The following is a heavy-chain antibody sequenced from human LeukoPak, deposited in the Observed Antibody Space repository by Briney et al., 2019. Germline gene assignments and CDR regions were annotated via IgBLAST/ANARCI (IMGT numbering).Heavy chain of an antibody. CDR1: GYTFTVYY. CDR2: INPNSGGT. V-gene: IGHV1-2*02. D-gene: IGHD1-1*01. J-gene: IGHJ4*02. Sequence: ASVKVSFTSSGYTFTVYYMHWVRQAPGLGLEWMGWINPNSGGTNYAQKFQGRDTMTRDTSISTAYMELSRLRSVDTAVYYCARSTTITSHFDYWGQGTLVSVSS. CDR3: ARSTTITSHFDY.